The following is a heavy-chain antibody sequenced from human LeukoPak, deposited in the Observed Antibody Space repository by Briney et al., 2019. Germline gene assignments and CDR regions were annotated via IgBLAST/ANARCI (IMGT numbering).Heavy chain of an antibody. V-gene: IGHV3-33*01. CDR2: LWPDGITT. D-gene: IGHD3-10*01. J-gene: IGHJ5*02. Sequence: PGGSLRLSCAASGFSVSNNGIHWVRQAPGKGLEWVAVLWPDGITTRYADSVEGRFTMSRDNSKNTVYVQMYSLRAEDTAVYFCARRGGSGTFPHYFDAWGQGILVTVSS. CDR1: GFSVSNNG. CDR3: ARRGGSGTFPHYFDA.